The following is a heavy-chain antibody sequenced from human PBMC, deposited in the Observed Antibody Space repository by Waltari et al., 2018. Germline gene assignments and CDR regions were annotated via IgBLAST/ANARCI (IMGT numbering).Heavy chain of an antibody. V-gene: IGHV4-39*01. CDR3: ARWGTHYYYYGMDV. J-gene: IGHJ6*02. CDR2: LYYSGST. Sequence: PPGKGLGWIGSLYYSGSTYYNPSLKSRVTISVDTSKNQFSLKLSSVTAADTAVYYCARWGTHYYYYGMDVWGQGTTVTVSS. D-gene: IGHD3-16*01.